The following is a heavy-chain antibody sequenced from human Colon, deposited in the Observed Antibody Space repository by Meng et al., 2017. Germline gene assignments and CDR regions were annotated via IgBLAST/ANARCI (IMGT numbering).Heavy chain of an antibody. D-gene: IGHD1-1*01. CDR3: ARDGGTDWFDP. V-gene: IGHV3-7*01. CDR1: GFSLSRYW. Sequence: GESLKISCAASGFSLSRYWMRWVRQAPGKGLEWVANVRQDGAEKHYVDSLKGRFTVSRDNDKKSIYLQMNSLTVDDTALYYCARDGGTDWFDPWGPGTLVTVSS. J-gene: IGHJ5*02. CDR2: VRQDGAEK.